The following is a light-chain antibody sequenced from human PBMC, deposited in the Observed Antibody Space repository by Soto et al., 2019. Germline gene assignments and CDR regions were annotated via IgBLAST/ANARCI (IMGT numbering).Light chain of an antibody. Sequence: EIVLTQSPATLSLSPGGRATLSCRASQSVSTFLAWYQLKPGQAPRLLIYDASKRATGIPARFSGSGSGTDFTLTISSLEPEDFAVYYCQQRYNWPLTFGGGTKVDIK. CDR3: QQRYNWPLT. V-gene: IGKV3-11*01. J-gene: IGKJ4*01. CDR2: DAS. CDR1: QSVSTF.